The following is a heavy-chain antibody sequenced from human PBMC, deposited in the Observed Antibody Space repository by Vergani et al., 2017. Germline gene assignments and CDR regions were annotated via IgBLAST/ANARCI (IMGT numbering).Heavy chain of an antibody. D-gene: IGHD6-6*01. CDR2: IKQDGSEK. CDR3: ARESIGWEYSSSKYFDY. Sequence: EVQLVESGGGLVQPGGSLRLSCAASGFTFSSYWMSWVRQAPGKGLEWVANIKQDGSEKYYADSVKGRFTISRDNSKNTLYLQMNSLRAEDTAVYYCARESIGWEYSSSKYFDYWGQGTLVTVSS. V-gene: IGHV3-7*01. CDR1: GFTFSSYW. J-gene: IGHJ4*02.